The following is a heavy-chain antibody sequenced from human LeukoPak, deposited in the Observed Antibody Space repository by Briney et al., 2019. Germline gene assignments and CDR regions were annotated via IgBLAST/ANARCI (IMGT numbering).Heavy chain of an antibody. J-gene: IGHJ5*02. CDR3: AKQESWDFWSGQNWFDP. V-gene: IGHV3-23*01. CDR2: ISGSGGST. CDR1: GFTFSSYA. D-gene: IGHD3-3*01. Sequence: PGGSLRLSCAASGFTFSSYAMSWVRQAPGKGLEWVSAISGSGGSTYYADSVKGRFTISRDNSKNTLYLQMNSLRAEDTAVYYCAKQESWDFWSGQNWFDPWGQGTLVTVSS.